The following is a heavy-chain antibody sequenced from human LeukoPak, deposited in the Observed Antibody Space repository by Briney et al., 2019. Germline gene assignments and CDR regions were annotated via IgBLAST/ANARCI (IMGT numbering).Heavy chain of an antibody. J-gene: IGHJ4*02. D-gene: IGHD1-7*01. CDR1: GFIFTTYG. Sequence: GGSLRLSCTASGFIFTTYGMNWVRQAPGKGLEWVSSITFSSSSIYYSDSVKGRFTISRDNAKNSVFLQMNSLRAEDTGVYYCARDWNYDYWGRGTQVTVSS. CDR2: ITFSSSSI. CDR3: ARDWNYDY. V-gene: IGHV3-21*01.